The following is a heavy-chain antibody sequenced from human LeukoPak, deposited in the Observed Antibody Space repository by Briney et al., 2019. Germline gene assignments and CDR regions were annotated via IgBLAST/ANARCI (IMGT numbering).Heavy chain of an antibody. CDR3: ARDGGVGGSYFEGAFDI. CDR2: IWYDGSNK. CDR1: GFTFSSYG. Sequence: GPSLRLSLSASGFTFSSYGMHSVRQAPGKGLGLVAVIWYDGSNKYHADSVNGRFTICRDNSKNTLYLQMNSLRAEDTAVYYCARDGGVGGSYFEGAFDIWGQGTMVTVSS. J-gene: IGHJ3*02. V-gene: IGHV3-33*01. D-gene: IGHD1-26*01.